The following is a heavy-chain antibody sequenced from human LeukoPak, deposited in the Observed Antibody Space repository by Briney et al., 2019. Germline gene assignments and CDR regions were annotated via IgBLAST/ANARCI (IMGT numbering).Heavy chain of an antibody. V-gene: IGHV3-21*01. CDR1: RFTFSSYS. CDR2: ISSSRSYI. Sequence: GGSLRLSCAASRFTFSSYSMNWVRPAPGRGLEWVSSISSSRSYIYYAVSVKGRFTISRDNDKNSLYLQMNSLRAEDTAVYDCARARSSGWHPSSYWGQGTLVTVSS. J-gene: IGHJ4*02. CDR3: ARARSSGWHPSSY. D-gene: IGHD6-19*01.